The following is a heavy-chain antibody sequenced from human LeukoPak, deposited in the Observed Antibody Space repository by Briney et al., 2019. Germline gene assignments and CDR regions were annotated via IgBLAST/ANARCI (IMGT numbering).Heavy chain of an antibody. V-gene: IGHV4-38-2*02. CDR2: VRHTGST. J-gene: IGHJ5*02. D-gene: IGHD3-10*01. CDR1: GYSISRGYY. Sequence: SETLSLTCNVSGYSISRGYYWGWIRQPPGKGLEWIGSVRHTGSTYYNPSLRSRVSISVDKSTNHISLEVTSVTAADTAVYYCARDWGFGDSEDWFDPWGQGTLVTVSS. CDR3: ARDWGFGDSEDWFDP.